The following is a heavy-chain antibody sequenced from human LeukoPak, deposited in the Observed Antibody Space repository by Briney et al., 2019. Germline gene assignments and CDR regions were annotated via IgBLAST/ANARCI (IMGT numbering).Heavy chain of an antibody. Sequence: GGSLRLSCAASGFTFSSYSMNWVRQAPGKGLEWVSSISSSSSYIYYADSVKGRFTISGDNAKNSLYLQMNSLRAEDTAVYYCARSPPVAGREYYFDYWGQGTLVTVSS. D-gene: IGHD6-19*01. J-gene: IGHJ4*02. CDR2: ISSSSSYI. CDR1: GFTFSSYS. V-gene: IGHV3-21*01. CDR3: ARSPPVAGREYYFDY.